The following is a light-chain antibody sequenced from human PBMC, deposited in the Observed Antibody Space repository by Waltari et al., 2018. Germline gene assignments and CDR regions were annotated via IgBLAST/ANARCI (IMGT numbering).Light chain of an antibody. CDR2: GAS. V-gene: IGKV3-20*01. J-gene: IGKJ1*01. Sequence: EIVLTQSPGTLSLSPGERATLSCRASQSVSSSYLAWFQQKPGQAPRLLIYGASNRATGIPDSFSRSGSGTDFTLTINRLEPEEFAVYFCQQYGTSPWTFGQGTKVEIK. CDR1: QSVSSSY. CDR3: QQYGTSPWT.